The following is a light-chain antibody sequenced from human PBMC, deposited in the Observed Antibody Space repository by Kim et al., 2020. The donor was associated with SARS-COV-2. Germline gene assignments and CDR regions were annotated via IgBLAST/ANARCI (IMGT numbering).Light chain of an antibody. CDR3: QQSHTLPYT. J-gene: IGKJ2*01. CDR2: GAF. CDR1: SNY. V-gene: IGKV1-39*01. Sequence: SNYLNWYQQKPGKAPRLLIFGAFALQSGVPSRFSGRGSGTDFTLTISSLQPEDFATYFCQQSHTLPYTFGQGTKVDIK.